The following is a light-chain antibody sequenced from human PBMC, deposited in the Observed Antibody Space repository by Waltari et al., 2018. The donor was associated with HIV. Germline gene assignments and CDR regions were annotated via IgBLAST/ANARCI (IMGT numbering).Light chain of an antibody. CDR1: SGSVSTTNY. CDR2: SPN. J-gene: IGLJ3*02. CDR3: LLYMGSAWV. Sequence: QTVVTQEPSVSVSPGGTVTLTCALTSGSVSTTNYPSWYQQTPGQAPRTLIYSPNTRSSGVPDRFSGSILGNKAALTITGAQADDESDYYCLLYMGSAWVLGGGTRLTVL. V-gene: IGLV8-61*01.